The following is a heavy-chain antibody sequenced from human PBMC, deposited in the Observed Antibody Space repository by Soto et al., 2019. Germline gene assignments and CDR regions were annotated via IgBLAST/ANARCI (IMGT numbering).Heavy chain of an antibody. D-gene: IGHD3-16*01. Sequence: QMQLVESGGGAVQPGRSLRLSCAASGFSFSNHGMHWVRQAPGKGLDWVADISHGGSDTWYADSVKGRFTISRDNSKNPVYLQMGGLRREDRALFYCLSGGGRYGHDTRVDYWGHGTLVTASS. V-gene: IGHV3-30*03. CDR3: LSGGGRYGHDTRVDY. CDR1: GFSFSNHG. CDR2: ISHGGSDT. J-gene: IGHJ4*01.